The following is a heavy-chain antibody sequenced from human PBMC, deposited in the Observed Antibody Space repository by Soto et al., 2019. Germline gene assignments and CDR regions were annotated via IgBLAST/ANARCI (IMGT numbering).Heavy chain of an antibody. Sequence: GGSLRLSCAASGFTVSSNYMSWVRQAPGKGLEWVSVIYSGGSTYYADSVKGRFTISRDNSKNTLYLQMNSLRAEDTAVYYCAKDMDSFGEAFDYWGQGTLVTVSS. CDR1: GFTVSSNY. J-gene: IGHJ4*02. V-gene: IGHV3-66*01. CDR2: IYSGGST. D-gene: IGHD3-10*01. CDR3: AKDMDSFGEAFDY.